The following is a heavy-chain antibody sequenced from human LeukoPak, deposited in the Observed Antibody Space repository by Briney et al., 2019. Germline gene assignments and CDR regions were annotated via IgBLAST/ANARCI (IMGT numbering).Heavy chain of an antibody. D-gene: IGHD5-24*01. CDR3: AISRGGREMATIGMDY. CDR2: IGTAGDT. CDR1: GFTFSSYD. V-gene: IGHV3-13*01. J-gene: IGHJ4*02. Sequence: PGGSLRLSCAASGFTFSSYDMHWVRHATGKGLEWVSAIGTAGDTYYPGSVKGRFTISRENAKNTLYLQMNSLRAEDTAVYYCAISRGGREMATIGMDYWGQGTLVTVSS.